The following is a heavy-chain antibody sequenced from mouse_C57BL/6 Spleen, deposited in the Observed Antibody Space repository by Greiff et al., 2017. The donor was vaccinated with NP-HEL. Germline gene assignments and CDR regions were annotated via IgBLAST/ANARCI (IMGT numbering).Heavy chain of an antibody. CDR3: ARRDDYGYFDY. V-gene: IGHV1-69*01. CDR1: GYTFTSYW. J-gene: IGHJ2*01. Sequence: VQLQQSGAELVMPGASVKLSCKASGYTFTSYWMHWVKQRPGQGLEWIGEIDPSDSYTNYNQKFKGKSTLTVDKSSSTAYMQLSSLTSEDSAVYYCARRDDYGYFDYWGQGTTLTVSS. D-gene: IGHD2-4*01. CDR2: IDPSDSYT.